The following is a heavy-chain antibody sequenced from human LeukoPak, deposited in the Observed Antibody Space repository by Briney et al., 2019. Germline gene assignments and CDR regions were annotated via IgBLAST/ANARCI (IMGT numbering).Heavy chain of an antibody. CDR3: AKTYRATDS. Sequence: GGSLRPSCAASGFTFSDYYMSWIRQAPGKGLEWVSYISSSGSTIHYADSVKGRFTIFRDNAKNSLYLQMNSLRAEDSAVYFCAKTYRATDSWGQGTLVIVSS. D-gene: IGHD1-26*01. CDR2: ISSSGSTI. J-gene: IGHJ5*01. CDR1: GFTFSDYY. V-gene: IGHV3-11*01.